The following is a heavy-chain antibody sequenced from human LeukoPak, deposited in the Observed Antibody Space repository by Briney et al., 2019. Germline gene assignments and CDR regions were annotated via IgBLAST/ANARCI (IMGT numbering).Heavy chain of an antibody. CDR3: ARDLSMVRGPLDY. CDR2: IWYDGSDI. Sequence: GRSLRPSCAASGFIFSTYGMHWVRQAPGKGLEWVAVIWYDGSDIYYADSVKGRFTISRDNSKNTLYLQANSLRAEDTAVYYCARDLSMVRGPLDYWGQGTLVTVSS. CDR1: GFIFSTYG. J-gene: IGHJ4*02. D-gene: IGHD3-10*01. V-gene: IGHV3-33*01.